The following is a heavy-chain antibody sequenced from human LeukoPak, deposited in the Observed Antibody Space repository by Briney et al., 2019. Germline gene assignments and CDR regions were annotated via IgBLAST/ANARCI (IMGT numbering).Heavy chain of an antibody. CDR1: GYSFTSYW. V-gene: IGHV5-51*01. D-gene: IGHD6-13*01. Sequence: HGESLKISCKGSGYSFTSYWIGWVRQMPGKGLEWMGIIYPGDSDTRYSPSFQGQVTISADKSISTAYLQWSSLKASDTAMYYCARGDGAAAGTAAFDYWGQGTLVTVSS. CDR2: IYPGDSDT. CDR3: ARGDGAAAGTAAFDY. J-gene: IGHJ4*02.